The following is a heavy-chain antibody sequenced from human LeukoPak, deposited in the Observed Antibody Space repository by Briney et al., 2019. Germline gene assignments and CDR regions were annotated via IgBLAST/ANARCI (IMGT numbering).Heavy chain of an antibody. V-gene: IGHV3-49*04. D-gene: IGHD3-3*01. CDR2: IRSKAYGGTT. CDR3: TKFMYYDFWSGPNYFDY. CDR1: GFTFGDYA. J-gene: IGHJ4*02. Sequence: GGSLRLSCTASGFTFGDYAMSWVRQAPGKGLEWVGFIRSKAYGGTTEYAASVKGRFTISRDDSKSIAYLQMNSLRTEDTAVYYCTKFMYYDFWSGPNYFDYWGQGTLVTVSS.